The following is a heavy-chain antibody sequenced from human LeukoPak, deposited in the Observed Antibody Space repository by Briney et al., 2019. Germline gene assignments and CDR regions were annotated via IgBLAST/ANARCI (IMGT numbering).Heavy chain of an antibody. CDR3: ARDLGGYFDY. CDR1: GYTSTSYG. CDR2: ISAYNGNT. V-gene: IGHV1-18*01. D-gene: IGHD3-10*01. Sequence: APVKVSCKASGYTSTSYGISWVRQAPGQGLEWMGWISAYNGNTNYAQKLQGRVTITADKSTSTAYMELSSLRSEDTAVYYCARDLGGYFDYWGQGTLVTVSS. J-gene: IGHJ4*02.